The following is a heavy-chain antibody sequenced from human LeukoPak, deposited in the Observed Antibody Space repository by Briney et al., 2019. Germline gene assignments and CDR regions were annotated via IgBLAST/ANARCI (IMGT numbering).Heavy chain of an antibody. CDR2: IYHSGST. CDR3: ARDKQVVVGATTAYDY. Sequence: SETLSLTCTVSGYSISSGYYWGWIRQPPGKGLEWIGSIYHSGSTYYNPSLKSRVTISVGTSKNQFSLKLSSVTAADTAVYYCARDKQVVVGATTAYDYWGQGTLVTVSS. J-gene: IGHJ4*02. CDR1: GYSISSGYY. V-gene: IGHV4-38-2*02. D-gene: IGHD1-26*01.